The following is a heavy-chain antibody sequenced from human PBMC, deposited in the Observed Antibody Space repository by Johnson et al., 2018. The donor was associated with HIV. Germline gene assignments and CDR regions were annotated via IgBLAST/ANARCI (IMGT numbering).Heavy chain of an antibody. CDR3: AKDVDSSRWWRAFDM. CDR2: IGDDGSNK. Sequence: QVQLVESGGGVVQPGGSLRLSCVASGFTFSSYGMHWVRQAPGKGPEWVAFIGDDGSNKYYGDSVKGRFAISRDNSNNTVYLQMNSLRPEDTAVYYCAKDVDSSRWWRAFDMWGQGTMVSVSS. V-gene: IGHV3-30*02. CDR1: GFTFSSYG. J-gene: IGHJ3*02. D-gene: IGHD6-13*01.